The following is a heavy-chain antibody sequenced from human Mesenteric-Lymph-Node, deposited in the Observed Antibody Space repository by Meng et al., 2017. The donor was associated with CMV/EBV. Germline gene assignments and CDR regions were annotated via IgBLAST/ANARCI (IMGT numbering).Heavy chain of an antibody. CDR1: GFTFSDYW. D-gene: IGHD2-8*01. CDR3: ARDINGERRPIY. CDR2: IKYDGREK. Sequence: GESLKISCVASGFTFSDYWMTWVRQAPGKGLEYVANIKYDGREKYYVESVKGRFTISRDNAKNSLWLQMNSLRDEDTGVYYCARDINGERRPIYWGQGTLVTVSS. J-gene: IGHJ4*02. V-gene: IGHV3-7*01.